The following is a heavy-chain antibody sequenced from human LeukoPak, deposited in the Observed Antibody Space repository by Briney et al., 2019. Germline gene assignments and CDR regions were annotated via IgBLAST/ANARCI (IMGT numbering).Heavy chain of an antibody. CDR1: GGSISSNY. V-gene: IGHV4-4*07. CDR3: ARGYAFDI. J-gene: IGHJ3*02. Sequence: PSETLSLTCTVSGGSISSNYWNWIRQPAGKGLEWIGRIYNTGSTNYNPSLESRVTMSVGTSKNQFSLKLSSVTAADTAVYYCARGYAFDIWGQGTMVTVSS. CDR2: IYNTGST.